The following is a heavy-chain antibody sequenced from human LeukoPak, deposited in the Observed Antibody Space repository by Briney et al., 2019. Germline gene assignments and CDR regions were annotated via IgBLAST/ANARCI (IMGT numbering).Heavy chain of an antibody. CDR3: AKDRPQPTGNWFDP. CDR2: LKSDGISA. J-gene: IGHJ5*02. Sequence: GGSLRLSCAASGFTFSVYWVHWVRQAPGKGLEWVSCLKSDGISASYADSVKGRFTVSRDNSKNTLYLQMNSLRAEDTAVYYCAKDRPQPTGNWFDPWGQGTLVTVSS. V-gene: IGHV3-74*01. D-gene: IGHD4-17*01. CDR1: GFTFSVYW.